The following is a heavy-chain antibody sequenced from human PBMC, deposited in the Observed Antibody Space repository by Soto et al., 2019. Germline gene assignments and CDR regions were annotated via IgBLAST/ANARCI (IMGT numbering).Heavy chain of an antibody. J-gene: IGHJ4*02. CDR2: IYYSGKT. D-gene: IGHD3-9*01. CDR1: DYSITNGYF. V-gene: IGHV4-38-2*01. Sequence: SETLSLTCAVSDYSITNGYFWGWIRQPPGKGLEWIGSIYYSGKTYYNPSLKSRVTISVDTSRNRFSLKLSSVTAADTAVYYCARVRYSYYDILTGYEYFDYWGQGTLVTVSS. CDR3: ARVRYSYYDILTGYEYFDY.